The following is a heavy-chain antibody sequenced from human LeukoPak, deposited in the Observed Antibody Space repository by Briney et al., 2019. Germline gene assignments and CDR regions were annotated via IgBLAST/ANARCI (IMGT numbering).Heavy chain of an antibody. Sequence: GGSLRLSCAASGFTFSSYDMHWVRQATGKDLECVSAIGTSGDTYYPGSVKGRFTISRENAKNPLYLQMNSLRAGDTAVYSCARGRKHAFDIWGQGTMVTVSS. V-gene: IGHV3-13*01. CDR2: IGTSGDT. J-gene: IGHJ3*02. CDR3: ARGRKHAFDI. CDR1: GFTFSSYD.